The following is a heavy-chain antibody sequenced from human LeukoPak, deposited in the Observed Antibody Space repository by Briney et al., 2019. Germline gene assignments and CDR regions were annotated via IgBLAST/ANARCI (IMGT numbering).Heavy chain of an antibody. CDR2: IIPIFGTA. V-gene: IGHV1-69*01. Sequence: ASVKVSSTASAGTFIIYAISWVRQAPGQGLEWMGGIIPIFGTANYAQKFQGRVTITADESTTTAYMELSSLRSEDTAVYYCARARGGYYYDSSGYYSYYNYFYMDVWGKGTTVTISS. CDR3: ARARGGYYYDSSGYYSYYNYFYMDV. CDR1: AGTFIIYA. J-gene: IGHJ6*03. D-gene: IGHD3-22*01.